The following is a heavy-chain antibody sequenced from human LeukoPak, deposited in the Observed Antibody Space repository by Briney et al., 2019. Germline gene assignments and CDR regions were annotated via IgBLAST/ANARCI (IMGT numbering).Heavy chain of an antibody. CDR3: ARDSYRPYYDFWSGYSIDY. J-gene: IGHJ4*02. Sequence: ASVKVSCKASGYTFTSYYMHWVRQAPGQGLEWMGWINPNSGGTNYAQKFQGRVTMTRDTSISTAYMELSRLRSDDTAVYYCARDSYRPYYDFWSGYSIDYWGQGTLVTDSS. CDR2: INPNSGGT. V-gene: IGHV1-2*02. CDR1: GYTFTSYY. D-gene: IGHD3-3*01.